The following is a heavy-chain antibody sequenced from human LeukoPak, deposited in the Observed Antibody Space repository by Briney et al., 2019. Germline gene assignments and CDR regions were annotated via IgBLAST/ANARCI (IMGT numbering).Heavy chain of an antibody. Sequence: SETLSLTCAVSGGSISSSGYYWAWIRQPPGRGLEWIATIYYNGNTYYNPSLKSRVTISIDTSKNQFSLKLSSVTAADTAVYYCARLTPSPAFDYWGQGTLVTVSS. CDR3: ARLTPSPAFDY. J-gene: IGHJ4*02. V-gene: IGHV4-39*01. CDR2: IYYNGNT. CDR1: GGSISSSGYY.